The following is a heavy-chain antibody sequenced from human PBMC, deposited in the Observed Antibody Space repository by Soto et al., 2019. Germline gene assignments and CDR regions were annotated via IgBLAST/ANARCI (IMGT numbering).Heavy chain of an antibody. D-gene: IGHD6-6*01. J-gene: IGHJ4*02. Sequence: EVQLLESGGGLVQPGGSLRLSCAASGFTFSSYAMSWVRQAPGKGLECISVISGSGGSTYYADSVKGRFTISRDNSKNTLYLQMNSLRAEDSATYYCAKDLVLYSSSSPHYLDYWGQGSLVTVSS. CDR3: AKDLVLYSSSSPHYLDY. CDR2: ISGSGGST. V-gene: IGHV3-23*01. CDR1: GFTFSSYA.